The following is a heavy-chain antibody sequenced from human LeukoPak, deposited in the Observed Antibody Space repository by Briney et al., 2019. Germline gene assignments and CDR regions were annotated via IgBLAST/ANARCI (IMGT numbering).Heavy chain of an antibody. D-gene: IGHD6-6*01. Sequence: SETLSLTCAVYGGSFSGYYWSWIRQPPGKGLEWIGEINHSGSTNYNPSLKSRVTISVGTSKNQFSLKLSSVTAADTAVYYCARAKFIAARPLVDYWGQGTLVTVSS. CDR1: GGSFSGYY. CDR3: ARAKFIAARPLVDY. V-gene: IGHV4-34*01. CDR2: INHSGST. J-gene: IGHJ4*02.